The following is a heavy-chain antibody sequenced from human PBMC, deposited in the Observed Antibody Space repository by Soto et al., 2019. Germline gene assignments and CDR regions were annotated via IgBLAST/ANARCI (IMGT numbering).Heavy chain of an antibody. CDR2: INHSGST. Sequence: SETLSLTCAVYGGSFSGYYWSWIRQPPGKGLEWIGEINHSGSTNYNPSLKSRVTISVDTSKNQFSLKLSSVTAADTAVYYCARAGIVVVPAARRFDPWGQGTLVTVSS. D-gene: IGHD2-2*01. CDR3: ARAGIVVVPAARRFDP. V-gene: IGHV4-34*01. CDR1: GGSFSGYY. J-gene: IGHJ5*02.